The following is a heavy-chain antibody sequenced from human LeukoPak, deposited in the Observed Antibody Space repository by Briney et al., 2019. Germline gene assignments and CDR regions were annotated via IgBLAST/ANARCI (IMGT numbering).Heavy chain of an antibody. Sequence: GGSLRLSCVVSGISLSNYAMTWVRQAPGKGLEWVSYISERGGSTTYADSVKGRFTISRDTSLNTLYLQMNNLRAEDTAVYFCAKRGVVIRGILVIGYHQEAYHYDLWGQGVLVTVSS. D-gene: IGHD3-10*01. CDR2: ISERGGST. CDR1: GISLSNYA. J-gene: IGHJ5*02. V-gene: IGHV3-23*01. CDR3: AKRGVVIRGILVIGYHQEAYHYDL.